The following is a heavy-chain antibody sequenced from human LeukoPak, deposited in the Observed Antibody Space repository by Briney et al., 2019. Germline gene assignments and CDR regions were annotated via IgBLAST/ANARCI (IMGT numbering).Heavy chain of an antibody. CDR1: GGTFSSYA. V-gene: IGHV1-2*02. D-gene: IGHD3-10*01. CDR2: INPNSGGT. CDR3: ASGYGSGSYTAPLVDY. Sequence: ASVKVSCKASGGTFSSYAISWVRQAPGQGLEWMGWINPNSGGTNYAQKFQGRVPMTRNTSISTAYMELSRLRSDDTAVYYCASGYGSGSYTAPLVDYWGQGTLVTVSS. J-gene: IGHJ4*02.